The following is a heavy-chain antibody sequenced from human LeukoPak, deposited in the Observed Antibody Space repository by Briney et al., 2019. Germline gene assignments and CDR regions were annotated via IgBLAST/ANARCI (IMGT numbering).Heavy chain of an antibody. J-gene: IGHJ4*02. CDR1: GYTFTSYG. V-gene: IGHV1-18*01. CDR2: ISAYNGNT. D-gene: IGHD6-19*01. Sequence: ASVKVSCKASGYTFTSYGISWVRQAPGQGLEWMGWISAYNGNTNYAQKLQGRVTMTTDTSTSTAYMELRSLRSDDTAVYYCPRVRYSSGWPLFDYWGQGTLVTVSS. CDR3: PRVRYSSGWPLFDY.